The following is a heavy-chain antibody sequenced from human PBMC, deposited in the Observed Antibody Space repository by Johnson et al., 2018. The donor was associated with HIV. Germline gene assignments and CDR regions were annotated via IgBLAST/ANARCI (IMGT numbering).Heavy chain of an antibody. J-gene: IGHJ3*02. CDR3: ARDQAYSSSWEGVFDI. Sequence: QVQLVESGGGVVQPGRSLRLSCTASGFTFSSYGMHWVRQAPGKGLEWVAVIWYDGSNKYYADSLKGRFTVSRDNSKNTLYLQMNSLTADDTAVYYCARDQAYSSSWEGVFDIWGQGTRVIVSS. CDR2: IWYDGSNK. CDR1: GFTFSSYG. D-gene: IGHD6-13*01. V-gene: IGHV3-33*01.